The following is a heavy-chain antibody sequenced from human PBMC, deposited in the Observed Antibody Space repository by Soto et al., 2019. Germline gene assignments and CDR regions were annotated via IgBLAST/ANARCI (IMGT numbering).Heavy chain of an antibody. D-gene: IGHD3-22*01. CDR1: GFSLSSTGVG. Sequence: QITLKESGPTLVKVTQTVTLTCTFSGFSLSSTGVGVGWIRQPPGKALEGLALINWNDDKRYNPSLKSRLTITKDTSKNQEVLTMTNMDPVDTATYYCARSGHNSGFFYYDYWGQGTLVTVSS. J-gene: IGHJ4*02. CDR2: INWNDDK. CDR3: ARSGHNSGFFYYDY. V-gene: IGHV2-5*01.